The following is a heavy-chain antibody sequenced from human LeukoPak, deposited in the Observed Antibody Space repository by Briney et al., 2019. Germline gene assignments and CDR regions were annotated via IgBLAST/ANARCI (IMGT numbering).Heavy chain of an antibody. D-gene: IGHD4-23*01. CDR3: ARKGGGYGMDV. CDR2: AGVTGGTI. CDR1: GYTFSNYE. V-gene: IGHV3-48*03. J-gene: IGHJ6*02. Sequence: GGSLRLSCAASGYTFSNYEMNWVRQAPGKGLELVSYAGVTGGTIYYADSVRGRFTISRDNAKNSLYLQMNSLRAEDTAVYYCARKGGGYGMDVWGQGTTVTVSS.